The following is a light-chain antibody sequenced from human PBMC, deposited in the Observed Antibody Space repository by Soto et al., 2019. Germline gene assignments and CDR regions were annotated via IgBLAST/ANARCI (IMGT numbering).Light chain of an antibody. Sequence: QSALTQPASVSGSPGQSITISCTGTSSDVGGYNYVSWYQQHPGKAPKLMIYEVSNRPSGVSNRFAGSKSGNTASMTISGLQAEDEADYYCSSYTSSSTQVFGGGTQL. CDR3: SSYTSSSTQV. J-gene: IGLJ2*01. V-gene: IGLV2-14*01. CDR2: EVS. CDR1: SSDVGGYNY.